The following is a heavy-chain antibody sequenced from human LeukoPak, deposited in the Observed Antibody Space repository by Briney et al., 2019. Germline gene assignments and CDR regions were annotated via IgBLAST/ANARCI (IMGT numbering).Heavy chain of an antibody. CDR1: GFTFSSYA. D-gene: IGHD5-18*01. CDR2: ISGSGGSP. J-gene: IGHJ6*03. V-gene: IGHV3-23*01. CDR3: AKGGYSYANYYYYYMDV. Sequence: TGGSLRLSCAASGFTFSSYAMSWVRQAPGKGLEWVSVISGSGGSPYYADSVKGRFTISRDNSKNTLYLQMNSLRAEDTAVYYCAKGGYSYANYYYYYMDVWGKGTTVTVSS.